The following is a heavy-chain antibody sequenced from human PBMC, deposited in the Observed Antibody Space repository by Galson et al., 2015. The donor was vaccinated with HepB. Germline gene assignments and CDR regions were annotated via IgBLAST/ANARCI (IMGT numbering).Heavy chain of an antibody. CDR3: ARDPPTYYYDSSGYYGSDQCAFDI. CDR2: INAGNGNT. V-gene: IGHV1-3*01. Sequence: SVKVSCKASGYTFTSYAMHWVRQAPGQRLEWMGWINAGNGNTKYSQKFQGRVTITRDTSASTAYMELSSLRSEDTAVYYCARDPPTYYYDSSGYYGSDQCAFDIWGQGTMVTVSS. J-gene: IGHJ3*02. CDR1: GYTFTSYA. D-gene: IGHD3-22*01.